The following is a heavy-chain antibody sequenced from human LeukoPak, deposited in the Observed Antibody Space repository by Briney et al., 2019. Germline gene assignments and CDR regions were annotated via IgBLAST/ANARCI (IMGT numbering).Heavy chain of an antibody. D-gene: IGHD1-14*01. CDR1: VFTFINYG. Sequence: GGSLRLSCAASVFTFINYGMSWVRPAPREGLAWVSTVTDSCRGTFYAISVKGRFTISRDNSKYTLYLQMTSLRAEDTAVYYCAKGLRENPDHTGTGPFDYWGQGTLVTVSS. V-gene: IGHV3-23*01. J-gene: IGHJ4*02. CDR3: AKGLRENPDHTGTGPFDY. CDR2: VTDSCRGT.